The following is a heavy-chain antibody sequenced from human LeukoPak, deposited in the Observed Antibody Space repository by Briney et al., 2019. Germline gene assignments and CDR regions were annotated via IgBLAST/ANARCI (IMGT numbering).Heavy chain of an antibody. J-gene: IGHJ6*02. CDR1: GFTVSSNY. V-gene: IGHV3-53*01. CDR2: IYSGGST. CDR3: ARDFQGGSGYYYYYGMDV. D-gene: IGHD3-10*01. Sequence: PGGSLRLSCAASGFTVSSNYMSWVRQAPGKGLEWVSVIYSGGSTYYADSVKGRFTISRDNSKNTLYLQMNSLRAEDTAVYYCARDFQGGSGYYYYYGMDVWGQGTTVTVSS.